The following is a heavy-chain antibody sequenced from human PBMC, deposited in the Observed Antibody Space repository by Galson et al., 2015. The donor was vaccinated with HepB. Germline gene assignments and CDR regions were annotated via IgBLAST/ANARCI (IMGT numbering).Heavy chain of an antibody. V-gene: IGHV3-30-3*01. CDR3: ARDPYDSSGYYFSY. Sequence: SLRLSCAASGFTFSSYAMHWVRQAPGKGLEWVAVISYDGSNKYYADSVKGRFTISRDNSKNTLYLQMNSLRAEDTAVYYCARDPYDSSGYYFSYWGQGTLVTVSS. CDR2: ISYDGSNK. CDR1: GFTFSSYA. D-gene: IGHD3-22*01. J-gene: IGHJ4*02.